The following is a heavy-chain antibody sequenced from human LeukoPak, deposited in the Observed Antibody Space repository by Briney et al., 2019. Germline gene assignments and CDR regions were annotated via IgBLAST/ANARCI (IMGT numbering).Heavy chain of an antibody. CDR1: GYTLSELS. V-gene: IGHV1-24*01. CDR2: FDPEDGET. J-gene: IGHJ6*03. D-gene: IGHD1-26*01. Sequence: GASVKVSCKVSGYTLSELSMHWVRQSPEEGLEWMGGFDPEDGETIYAQKFQGRVTMTEDTSTDTAYMELSSLRSEDTAVYYCATDRGSRADYYYYMDVWGKGTTVTVSS. CDR3: ATDRGSRADYYYYMDV.